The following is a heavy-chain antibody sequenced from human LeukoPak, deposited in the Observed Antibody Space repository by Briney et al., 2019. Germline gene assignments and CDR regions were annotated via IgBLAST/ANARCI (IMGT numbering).Heavy chain of an antibody. V-gene: IGHV4-30-2*01. CDR1: GGSISSGGYY. D-gene: IGHD3-10*01. J-gene: IGHJ4*02. Sequence: PSQTLSLTCTVSGGSISSGGYYWSWIRQPPGKGLEWIGYIYHSGSTYYNPSLKSRVTISVDRSKNQFSLKLSSVTAADTAVYYCARLGGSGSYYIDYWGQGTLVTVSS. CDR2: IYHSGST. CDR3: ARLGGSGSYYIDY.